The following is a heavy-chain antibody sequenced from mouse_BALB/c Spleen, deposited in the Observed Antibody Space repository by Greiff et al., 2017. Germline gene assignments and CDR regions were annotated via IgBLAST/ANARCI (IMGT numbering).Heavy chain of an antibody. J-gene: IGHJ4*01. CDR3: ARNGYRYSYYAMDY. Sequence: EVKLVESGPGLVKPSQSLSLTCSVTGYSITSGYYWNWIRQFPGNKLEWMGYISYDGSNNYNPSLKNRISITRDTSKNQFFLKLNSVTTEDTATYYCARNGYRYSYYAMDYWGQGTSVTVSS. D-gene: IGHD2-14*01. CDR2: ISYDGSN. V-gene: IGHV3-6*02. CDR1: GYSITSGYY.